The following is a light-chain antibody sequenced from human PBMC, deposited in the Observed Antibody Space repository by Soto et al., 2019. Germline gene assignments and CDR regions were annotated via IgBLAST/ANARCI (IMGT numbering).Light chain of an antibody. CDR2: AAS. J-gene: IGKJ2*01. CDR3: QQSYSTLPYT. Sequence: DIQMTQSPSSLSASVGGRVTITCRASQSINNYLNWYQQKPGKAPKLLIYAASSLQSGVPSRFSGSGSATNFTLTISSLQPADFATYYCQQSYSTLPYTFGQGTKLEIK. CDR1: QSINNY. V-gene: IGKV1-39*01.